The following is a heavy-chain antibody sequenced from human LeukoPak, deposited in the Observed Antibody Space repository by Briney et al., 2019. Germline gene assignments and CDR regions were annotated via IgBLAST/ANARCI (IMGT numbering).Heavy chain of an antibody. CDR1: GYTFTNYY. J-gene: IGHJ4*02. CDR3: ARATSTPIDY. Sequence: ASVKVSCKASGYTFTNYYIHWVRQAPGQGLEWMGWMNPNSGNTGYAQKFQGRVTMTRNTSISTAYMELSSLRSEDTAVYYCARATSTPIDYWGQGTLVTVSS. CDR2: MNPNSGNT. V-gene: IGHV1-8*02. D-gene: IGHD2-2*01.